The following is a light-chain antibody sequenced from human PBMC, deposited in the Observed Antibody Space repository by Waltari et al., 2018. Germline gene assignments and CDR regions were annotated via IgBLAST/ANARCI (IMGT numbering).Light chain of an antibody. J-gene: IGLJ2*01. CDR3: QVWDRDTDHRV. CDR1: NIGDKN. Sequence: SYVLTQPPSVSVAPGQTARIPCGGNNIGDKNVHWYQHKPGQAPMVVIYFDHDRPSGIPERFSGSNSGSTATLTISTVEAEDEADYYCQVWDRDTDHRVFGGGTKLTVL. V-gene: IGLV3-21*04. CDR2: FDH.